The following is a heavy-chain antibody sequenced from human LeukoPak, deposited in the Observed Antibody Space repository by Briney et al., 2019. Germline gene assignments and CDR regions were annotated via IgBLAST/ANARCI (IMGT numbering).Heavy chain of an antibody. CDR2: ITTYNGNT. CDR3: ARLSPPIASFCSGGTCYSGGFDP. D-gene: IGHD2-15*01. CDR1: GYTFTGYG. Sequence: GASVKVSCKASGYTFTGYGITWVRQAPGQGLEWMGWITTYNGNTYYAQNFQGRVTMTADTSTSTAYMEVRSLRSDDTAVYYCARLSPPIASFCSGGTCYSGGFDPWGQGTLVTVSS. J-gene: IGHJ5*02. V-gene: IGHV1-18*01.